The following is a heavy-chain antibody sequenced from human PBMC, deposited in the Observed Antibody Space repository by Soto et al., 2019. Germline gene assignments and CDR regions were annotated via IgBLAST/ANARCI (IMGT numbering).Heavy chain of an antibody. CDR3: ARGIATGHLDP. CDR2: INPDNGNT. V-gene: IGHV1-3*01. D-gene: IGHD2-15*01. Sequence: ASVKVSCKASGYTFTRYTMNWVRQAPGQRLEWMGWINPDNGNTKSSQKFQDRVIITRDTSASTAYMDLSSLRSDDTAVYYCARGIATGHLDPWGQGTLVTVSS. J-gene: IGHJ5*02. CDR1: GYTFTRYT.